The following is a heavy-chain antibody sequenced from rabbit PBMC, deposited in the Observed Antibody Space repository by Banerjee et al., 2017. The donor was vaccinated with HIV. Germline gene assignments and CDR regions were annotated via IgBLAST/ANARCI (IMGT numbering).Heavy chain of an antibody. D-gene: IGHD4-2*01. J-gene: IGHJ4*01. CDR3: ARAYDGSTYYFNL. Sequence: QEQLEESGGDLVKPEGSLTLTCTASGFSFSSGYDMCWVRQAPGKGLELIACIYTNSGNTYYASWAKGRFTIYKTSSTTVTLQMTSLTAADTATYFCARAYDGSTYYFNLWGPGTLVTVS. CDR1: GFSFSSGYD. CDR2: IYTNSGNT. V-gene: IGHV1S45*01.